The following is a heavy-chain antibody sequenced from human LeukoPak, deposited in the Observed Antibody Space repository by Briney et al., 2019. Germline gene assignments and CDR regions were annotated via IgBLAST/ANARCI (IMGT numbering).Heavy chain of an antibody. V-gene: IGHV5-51*01. J-gene: IGHJ6*03. CDR1: GYSFTSYW. CDR3: ARQRSYYYYYMDV. Sequence: GESLKISCKGSGYSFTSYWIGWVRQVPGKGLEWMGIIYPGDSDTRYSPSFQGQVTISADKSISTAYLQWSSLKASDTAMYYCARQRSYYYYYMDVWGKGTTVTVSS. CDR2: IYPGDSDT.